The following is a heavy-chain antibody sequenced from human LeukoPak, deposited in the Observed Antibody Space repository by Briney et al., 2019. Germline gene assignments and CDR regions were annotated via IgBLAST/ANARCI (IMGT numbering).Heavy chain of an antibody. D-gene: IGHD3-10*01. J-gene: IGHJ5*02. V-gene: IGHV3-53*01. CDR3: VRASHPGGWFDP. CDR2: IYSGGST. Sequence: PGGSLRLSCAASGFTVSSNYMSWVRQAPGKGLEWVSLIYSGGSTYYADSVKGRFTISRDNAKNSLYLQMNSLTAEDTAVYYCVRASHPGGWFDPWGQGALVTASS. CDR1: GFTVSSNY.